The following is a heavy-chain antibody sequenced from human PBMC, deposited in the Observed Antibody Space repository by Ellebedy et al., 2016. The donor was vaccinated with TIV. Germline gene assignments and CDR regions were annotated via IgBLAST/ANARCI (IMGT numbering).Heavy chain of an antibody. J-gene: IGHJ6*02. CDR2: IYYSGST. CDR1: GGSISSYY. CDR3: ARELSENYGSGRYTYYYYGMDV. D-gene: IGHD3-10*01. Sequence: SETLSLTCTVSGGSISSYYWSWIRQPPGKGLEWIGYIYYSGSTNYNPSLKSRVTISVDTPKNQFSLKLSSVTAADTAVYYCARELSENYGSGRYTYYYYGMDVWGQGTTVTVSS. V-gene: IGHV4-59*01.